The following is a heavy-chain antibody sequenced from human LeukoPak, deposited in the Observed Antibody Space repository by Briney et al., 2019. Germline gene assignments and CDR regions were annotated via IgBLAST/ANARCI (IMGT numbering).Heavy chain of an antibody. J-gene: IGHJ5*02. V-gene: IGHV4-39*01. CDR1: GGSISTNSFY. CDR2: IYYSGST. CDR3: ARHDHTDHGAPNWFDP. Sequence: SETLSLTCTVSGGSISTNSFYWGWLRQPPGKGLVWIVSIYYSGSTFYNPSLKSRVTLSVDTSKNQFSLTLTSVTAADTALYYCARHDHTDHGAPNWFDPWGQGTLITVAS. D-gene: IGHD4/OR15-4a*01.